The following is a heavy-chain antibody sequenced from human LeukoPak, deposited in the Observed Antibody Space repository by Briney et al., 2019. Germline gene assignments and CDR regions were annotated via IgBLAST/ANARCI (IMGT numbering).Heavy chain of an antibody. J-gene: IGHJ5*02. CDR3: ARDFSTSWSNWFDP. CDR2: INPNSGGS. CDR1: GYTFIDNY. Sequence: ASVKVSCKASGYTFIDNYIHWLRQAPGQGPEWMGWINPNSGGSNSVQKFQGRVTMTRDTSIGTAYMELSRLRSDDTAVYYCARDFSTSWSNWFDPWGQGTLVTVSS. V-gene: IGHV1-2*02. D-gene: IGHD6-13*01.